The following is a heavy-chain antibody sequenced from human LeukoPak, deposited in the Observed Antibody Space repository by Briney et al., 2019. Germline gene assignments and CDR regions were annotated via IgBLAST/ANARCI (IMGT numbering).Heavy chain of an antibody. J-gene: IGHJ5*02. CDR3: ARDGITMVRGVIYWFDP. D-gene: IGHD3-10*01. Sequence: PSETLSLTCTVSGYSISSGYYWGWIRQPPGKGLEWIGSIYHSGSTYYNPSLKSRVTISVDTSKNQFSLKLSSVTAADTAVYYCARDGITMVRGVIYWFDPWGQGTLVTVSS. CDR1: GYSISSGYY. CDR2: IYHSGST. V-gene: IGHV4-38-2*02.